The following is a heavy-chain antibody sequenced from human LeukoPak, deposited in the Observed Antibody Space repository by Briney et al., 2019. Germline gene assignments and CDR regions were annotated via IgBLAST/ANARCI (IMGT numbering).Heavy chain of an antibody. V-gene: IGHV3-21*01. Sequence: TGGSLRLSCAASGFTFSSYSVNWVRQAPGKGLEWVSSISSSSSYIYYADSVKGRFTISRDNAKNSLYLQMNSLRAEDTAVYYCARAQGDPLFDYWGQGTLVTVSS. D-gene: IGHD3-16*01. CDR1: GFTFSSYS. CDR2: ISSSSSYI. CDR3: ARAQGDPLFDY. J-gene: IGHJ4*02.